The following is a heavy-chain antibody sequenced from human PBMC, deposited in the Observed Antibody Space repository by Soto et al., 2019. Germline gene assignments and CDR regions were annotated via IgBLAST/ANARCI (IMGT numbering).Heavy chain of an antibody. CDR2: IIPIFGTA. Sequence: QVQLVQSGAEVKKPGSSVKVSCKASGGTFSSYAISWVRQAPGQGLEWTGGIIPIFGTANYSQKFQGRVTIAADEPTSTAYMELSSLRSEDTAVYYCARECPCLFGGGADYWCQGTLVTVSS. D-gene: IGHD3-16*01. J-gene: IGHJ4*02. CDR3: ARECPCLFGGGADY. CDR1: GGTFSSYA. V-gene: IGHV1-69*01.